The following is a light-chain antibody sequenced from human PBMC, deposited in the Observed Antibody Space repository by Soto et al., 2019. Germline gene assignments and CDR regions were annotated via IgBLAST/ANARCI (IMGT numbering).Light chain of an antibody. CDR1: QSVLYNSNNKNY. CDR2: WAS. CDR3: QQYYTTPYT. V-gene: IGKV4-1*01. Sequence: DIVMTQSPDSLAVSLGERATINCESSQSVLYNSNNKNYLAWYRQKPGQPPKLLIYWASTRESGVPDRFSGSGSGTDFTLTISSLQTEDVAVYYCQQYYTTPYTFGQGTKLGIK. J-gene: IGKJ2*01.